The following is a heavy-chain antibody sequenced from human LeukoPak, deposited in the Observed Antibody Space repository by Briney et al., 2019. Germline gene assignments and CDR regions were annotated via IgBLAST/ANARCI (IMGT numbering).Heavy chain of an antibody. V-gene: IGHV1-69*13. J-gene: IGHJ4*02. Sequence: ASVKVSCKASGGTFSSYAISWVRQAPGQGLEWMGGIIPIFGTANYAQKFQGRVTITADESTSTAYMELSSLRSEDTAVYYCARGIAAAGTGFDYWAREPWSPSPQ. CDR3: ARGIAAAGTGFDY. D-gene: IGHD6-13*01. CDR2: IIPIFGTA. CDR1: GGTFSSYA.